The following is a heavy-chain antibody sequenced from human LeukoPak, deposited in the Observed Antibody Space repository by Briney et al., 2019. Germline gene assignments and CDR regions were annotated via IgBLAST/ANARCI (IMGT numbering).Heavy chain of an antibody. V-gene: IGHV1-2*02. CDR1: GYTFTGYF. D-gene: IGHD2-2*01. Sequence: ASVKVSCKSSGYTFTGYFMHWVRQAPGQGLEWMGWINPNSGGTNYAQKFQGRVTMTRDTSISTAYMELSRLRSDDTAVYYCASSIVYCSSTSCYFNWGQGTLVTVSS. CDR3: ASSIVYCSSTSCYFN. CDR2: INPNSGGT. J-gene: IGHJ4*02.